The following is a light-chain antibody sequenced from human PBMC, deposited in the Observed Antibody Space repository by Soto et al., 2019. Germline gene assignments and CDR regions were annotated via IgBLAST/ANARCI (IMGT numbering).Light chain of an antibody. CDR3: CSYAGGSWV. V-gene: IGLV2-23*02. CDR1: SSDVGSYDR. Sequence: QSALTQPASVSGSPGQSIAISCTGTSSDVGSYDRVSWYQQHPGRAPKFIIYRVTNRPSGVPNRFSGSKSGNTASLTISGLQAEDEADYYCCSYAGGSWVFGGWTKLTVL. J-gene: IGLJ3*02. CDR2: RVT.